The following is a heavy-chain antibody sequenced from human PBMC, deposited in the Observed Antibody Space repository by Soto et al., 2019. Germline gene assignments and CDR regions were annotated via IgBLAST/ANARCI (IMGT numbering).Heavy chain of an antibody. CDR3: ARGDFYESSGSFADAFDV. CDR1: GFTFNTYW. Sequence: EVQLVESGGGLVQPGGSLRLSCAASGFTFNTYWMSWVRQAPGKGLEWVANIRQDGSETYYVDSVKGRFTLSRDNVKNSLHLQMNSLRAEDTAVYYCARGDFYESSGSFADAFDVWGQGTMVTVSS. D-gene: IGHD3-22*01. CDR2: IRQDGSET. V-gene: IGHV3-7*05. J-gene: IGHJ3*01.